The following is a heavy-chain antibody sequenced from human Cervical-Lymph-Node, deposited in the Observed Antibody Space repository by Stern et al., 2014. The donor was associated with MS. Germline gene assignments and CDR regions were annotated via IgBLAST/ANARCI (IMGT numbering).Heavy chain of an antibody. CDR1: GFTVSNNY. CDR2: IYTDDST. CDR3: ARAIFGVNTAAMAPDAFDA. D-gene: IGHD3-3*01. V-gene: IGHV3-53*01. J-gene: IGHJ3*01. Sequence: VQLEESGGGLIQPWGSLRLSCAAPGFTVSNNYMSWVRQAPGKGLEWVSLIYTDDSTYYAGSVKGRFTISRDTSKNKLFLQMNSLRAEDTAVYYCARAIFGVNTAAMAPDAFDAWGQGTMVTVSS.